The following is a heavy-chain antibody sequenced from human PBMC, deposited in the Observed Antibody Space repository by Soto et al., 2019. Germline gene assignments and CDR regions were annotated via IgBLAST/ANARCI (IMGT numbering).Heavy chain of an antibody. CDR3: ARAYGSGTYVNHFHS. D-gene: IGHD3-10*01. CDR2: INAGNGNT. V-gene: IGHV1-3*01. J-gene: IGHJ5*01. CDR1: GYTFTSYT. Sequence: QVSLVQSGAAMEKPGASMKVSCKTSGYTFTSYTVHWVRQAPGQSLQWMGWINAGNGNTKYSQGFQDRVTITRDKPARTVYMELTSLTSEDTAMYYCARAYGSGTYVNHFHSRGQGVLVTVSS.